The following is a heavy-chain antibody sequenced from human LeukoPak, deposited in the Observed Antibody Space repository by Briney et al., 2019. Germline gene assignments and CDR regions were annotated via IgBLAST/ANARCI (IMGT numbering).Heavy chain of an antibody. D-gene: IGHD6-19*01. Sequence: ASVKVSCKASGYTFTSYGISWVRQAPGQGLECMGWISAYNGNTNYAQKLQGRVTMTTDTSTSTAYMELRSLRSDDTAVYYCARDMGYSSGWYERFDYWGQGTLVTVSS. CDR2: ISAYNGNT. CDR1: GYTFTSYG. J-gene: IGHJ4*02. V-gene: IGHV1-18*01. CDR3: ARDMGYSSGWYERFDY.